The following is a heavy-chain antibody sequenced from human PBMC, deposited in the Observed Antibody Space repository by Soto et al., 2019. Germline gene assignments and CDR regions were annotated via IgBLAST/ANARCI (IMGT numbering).Heavy chain of an antibody. CDR1: GYIFTSYG. V-gene: IGHV1-18*01. CDR2: ISPYNGNT. CDR3: ARDLDVVPAAMVGY. D-gene: IGHD2-2*01. J-gene: IGHJ4*02. Sequence: ASVKVSCKASGYIFTSYGISWVRQAPGQGLEWMGWISPYNGNTNYAQKLQGRVTMTTDTSTNTAYMELRSLRSDDTAVYYCARDLDVVPAAMVGYWGQGTLVTVSS.